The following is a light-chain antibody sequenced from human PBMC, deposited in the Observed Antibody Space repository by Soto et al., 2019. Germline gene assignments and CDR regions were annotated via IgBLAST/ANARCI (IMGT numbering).Light chain of an antibody. J-gene: IGLJ2*01. CDR2: EGS. CDR1: SSDVGNYNL. V-gene: IGLV2-23*01. Sequence: QSALTQPASVSGSPGQSITISCTGTSSDVGNYNLVSWYQQHPGKAPKLMIYEGSKRPSGVSNRFSGSKSGNTASLTISILQAEDEADYYCCSYAGSNNVVFGGGTKVTVL. CDR3: CSYAGSNNVV.